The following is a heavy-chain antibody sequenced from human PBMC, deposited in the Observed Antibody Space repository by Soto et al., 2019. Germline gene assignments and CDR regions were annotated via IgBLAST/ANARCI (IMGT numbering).Heavy chain of an antibody. CDR1: GGSIDSGDYY. CDR3: AWGTDAYKNGF. V-gene: IGHV4-30-4*08. J-gene: IGHJ4*02. CDR2: IYFYNGATSST. Sequence: SETLSLTCTVSGGSIDSGDYYWSWIRQPPGKGLEWIGFIYFYNGATSSTSYNPSLQSRVVISVDTSKNHVSLNLNSVTVADTAVYFCAWGTDAYKNGFWGLGTLVTVSS. D-gene: IGHD2-8*01.